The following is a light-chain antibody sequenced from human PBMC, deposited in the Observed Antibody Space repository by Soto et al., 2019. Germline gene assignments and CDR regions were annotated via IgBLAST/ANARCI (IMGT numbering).Light chain of an antibody. J-gene: IGKJ5*01. CDR3: MQATQLRT. CDR2: KVS. Sequence: VMTQTPLFLPVTLGQPASISCKSSQSLVASDGNMYLNWLHQRPSKPPRLLIYKVSKRFSGVRDRFSGSGAGTDFTLHISRVEADDVGIYFCMQATQLRTFGQGTRLEI. V-gene: IGKV2-24*01. CDR1: QSLVASDGNMY.